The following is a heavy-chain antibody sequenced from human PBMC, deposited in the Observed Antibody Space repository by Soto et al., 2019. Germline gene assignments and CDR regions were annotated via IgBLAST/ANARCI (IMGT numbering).Heavy chain of an antibody. D-gene: IGHD5-12*01. CDR2: ISWNSGSI. V-gene: IGHV3-9*01. CDR1: GFTFDDYA. CDR3: ANGRRDGYKDAYYFDY. Sequence: EVQLVESGGGLVQPGRSLRLSCAASGFTFDDYAMHWVRQAPGKGLEWVSGISWNSGSIGYADSVKGRFTISRDNAKNSLYLQMNSLRAEDTALYYCANGRRDGYKDAYYFDYWGQGTLVTVSS. J-gene: IGHJ4*02.